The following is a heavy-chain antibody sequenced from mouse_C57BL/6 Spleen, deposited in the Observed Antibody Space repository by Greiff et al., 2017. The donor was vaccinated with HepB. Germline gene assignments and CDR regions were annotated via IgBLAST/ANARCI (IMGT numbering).Heavy chain of an antibody. J-gene: IGHJ2*01. CDR3: AREGYYDYDGYYFDY. D-gene: IGHD2-4*01. V-gene: IGHV1-19*01. CDR2: INPYNGGT. CDR1: GYTFTDYY. Sequence: EVQLQQSGPVLVKPGASVKMSCKASGYTFTDYYMNWVKQSHGKSLEWIGVINPYNGGTSYNQKFKGKATLTVDKSSSTAYMELNSLTSEDSAVYYCAREGYYDYDGYYFDYWGQGTTLTVSS.